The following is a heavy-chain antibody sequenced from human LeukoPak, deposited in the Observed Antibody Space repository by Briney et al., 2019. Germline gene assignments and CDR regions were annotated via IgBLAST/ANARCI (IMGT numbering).Heavy chain of an antibody. CDR2: FDPEDGET. D-gene: IGHD1-26*01. CDR1: GYTLTELS. J-gene: IGHJ3*02. V-gene: IGHV1-24*01. Sequence: ASVKVSCKVSGYTLTELSMHWVRQAPGKGLERMGGFDPEDGETIYAQKFQGRVTMTEDTSTDTAYMELSSLRSEDTAVYYCATTIVGATPDAFDIWGQGTMVTVSS. CDR3: ATTIVGATPDAFDI.